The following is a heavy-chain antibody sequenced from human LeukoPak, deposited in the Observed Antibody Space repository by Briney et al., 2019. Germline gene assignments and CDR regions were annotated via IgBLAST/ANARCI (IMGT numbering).Heavy chain of an antibody. D-gene: IGHD2-15*01. J-gene: IGHJ4*02. CDR3: ARARNCSSGTCYKDY. V-gene: IGHV3-74*01. CDR2: INGDGSST. CDR1: GLTFSGYW. Sequence: PGGSLRLSCAASGLTFSGYWMHWVCQAPGKGLVWVSRINGDGSSTSYADSVKGRFTISRDNAKNTLYLQMNSLGAEDTAVYYCARARNCSSGTCYKDYWGQGTLVTVSS.